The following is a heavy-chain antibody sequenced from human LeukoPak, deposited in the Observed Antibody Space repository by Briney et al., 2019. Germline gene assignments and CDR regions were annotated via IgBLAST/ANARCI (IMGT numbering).Heavy chain of an antibody. CDR2: IYSGGST. CDR3: ARESSIVDYYYMDV. V-gene: IGHV3-53*01. Sequence: PGGSLRLSCAASGFTVSSNYMSWVRQAPGKGLEWVSVIYSGGSTYYADSVKGRFTISRDNSKNTLYLQMNSLRAEDTAVYYCARESSIVDYYYMDVWGKGTTVTISS. CDR1: GFTVSSNY. D-gene: IGHD1-26*01. J-gene: IGHJ6*03.